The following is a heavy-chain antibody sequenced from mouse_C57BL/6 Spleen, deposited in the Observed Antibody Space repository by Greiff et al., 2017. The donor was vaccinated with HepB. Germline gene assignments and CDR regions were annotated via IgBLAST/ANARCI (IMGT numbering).Heavy chain of an antibody. D-gene: IGHD1-1*01. Sequence: QVQLQQPGAELVKPGASVKLSCKASGYTFTSYWMHWVKQRPGQGLEWIGMIHPNSGSTNYNEKIKSKATLTVDKSSSTAYMQLSSLTSEDSAVYYCSYYYVSSPFAYWGQGTLVTVSS. CDR1: GYTFTSYW. V-gene: IGHV1-64*01. CDR2: IHPNSGST. J-gene: IGHJ3*01. CDR3: SYYYVSSPFAY.